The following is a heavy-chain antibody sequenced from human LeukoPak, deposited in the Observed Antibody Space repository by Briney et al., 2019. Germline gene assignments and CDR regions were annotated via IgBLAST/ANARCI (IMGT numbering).Heavy chain of an antibody. Sequence: GGSLRLSCAASGFTFSSYAMSWVRQAPGKGLEWVGRIKSKTDGGTTDYAAPVKGRFTISRDDSKNTLYLQMNSLKTEDTAVYYCTTLTRDIVVVPAAISAYYYYYMDVWGEGTTVTVSS. V-gene: IGHV3-15*01. J-gene: IGHJ6*03. CDR2: IKSKTDGGTT. D-gene: IGHD2-2*02. CDR1: GFTFSSYA. CDR3: TTLTRDIVVVPAAISAYYYYYMDV.